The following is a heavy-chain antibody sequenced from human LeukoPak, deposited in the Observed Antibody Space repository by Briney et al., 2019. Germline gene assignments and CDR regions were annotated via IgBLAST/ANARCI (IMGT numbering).Heavy chain of an antibody. V-gene: IGHV3-11*06. D-gene: IGHD4-17*01. J-gene: IGHJ4*02. CDR3: ARVNLYGESALDY. CDR2: ISGSSSYT. Sequence: GGSLRLSCAASGLTFSDYYMSWIRQAPGKGLEWVSSISGSSSYTNDADSLKGRFTISRDNAKNSLYLQMNSLRAEDTAVYYCARVNLYGESALDYWGQGTLVTVSS. CDR1: GLTFSDYY.